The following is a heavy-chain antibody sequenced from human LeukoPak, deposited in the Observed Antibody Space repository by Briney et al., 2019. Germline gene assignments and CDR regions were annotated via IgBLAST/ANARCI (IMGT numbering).Heavy chain of an antibody. CDR2: ISAYNGNT. D-gene: IGHD3-10*01. CDR3: ARGHDITMVRGVINYFFVGFDY. V-gene: IGHV1-18*01. Sequence: GASVKVSCKASGYTFTSYGISWVRQAPGQGLEWMGWISAYNGNTNYAQKLQGRVTMTTDTSTSTAYMELRSLRSDDTAVYYCARGHDITMVRGVINYFFVGFDYWGQGTLVTVSS. CDR1: GYTFTSYG. J-gene: IGHJ4*02.